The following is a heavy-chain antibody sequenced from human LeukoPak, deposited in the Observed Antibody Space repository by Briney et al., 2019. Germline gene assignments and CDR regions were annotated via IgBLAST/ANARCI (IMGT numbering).Heavy chain of an antibody. J-gene: IGHJ4*02. CDR1: GGSISSSSYY. CDR2: IYYSGST. V-gene: IGHV4-39*07. CDR3: AREHSSGWRNFDY. Sequence: SETLSLTCTVSGGSISSSSYYWGWIRQPPGKGLEWIGSIYYSGSTYYNPSLKSRVTISADTSKNQFSLKLSSVTAADTAVYYCAREHSSGWRNFDYWGQGTLVTVSS. D-gene: IGHD6-19*01.